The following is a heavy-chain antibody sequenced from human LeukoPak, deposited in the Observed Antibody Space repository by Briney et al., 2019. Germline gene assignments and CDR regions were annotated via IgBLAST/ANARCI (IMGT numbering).Heavy chain of an antibody. CDR3: ARGYPRSGGSSLNWFDP. V-gene: IGHV1-8*03. D-gene: IGHD2-15*01. J-gene: IGHJ5*02. CDR2: MNPNSGNT. CDR1: GYTFTGYY. Sequence: ASVKVSCKASGYTFTGYYMHWVRQAPGQGLEWMGWMNPNSGNTGYAQKFQGRVTITRNTSISTAYMELSSLRSEDTAVYYCARGYPRSGGSSLNWFDPWGQGTLVTVSS.